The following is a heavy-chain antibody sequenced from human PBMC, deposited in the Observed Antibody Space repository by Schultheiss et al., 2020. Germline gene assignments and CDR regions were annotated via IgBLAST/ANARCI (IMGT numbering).Heavy chain of an antibody. CDR3: ARVEVDIVATIGYYGMDV. Sequence: SVKVSCKASGGTFSSYAISWVRQAPGQGLEWMGGIIPIFGTANYAQKFQGRVTITADESTSTAYMELSSLRSEDTAVYYCARVEVDIVATIGYYGMDVWGQGTTVNVSS. CDR2: IIPIFGTA. CDR1: GGTFSSYA. V-gene: IGHV1-69*13. D-gene: IGHD5-12*01. J-gene: IGHJ6*02.